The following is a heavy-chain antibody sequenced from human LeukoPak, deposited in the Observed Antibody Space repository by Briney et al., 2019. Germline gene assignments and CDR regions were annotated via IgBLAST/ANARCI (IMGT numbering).Heavy chain of an antibody. D-gene: IGHD3-16*02. Sequence: GGSLRLSCAASGFTFSSYAMHWVRQAPGKGLDWAAVISSDGNTQYYADSVKGRFTISRDNSKNTLYLQMNSLRAEDTAVYYCAKDRGYTGIWVDYWGQGTLVTVSS. CDR3: AKDRGYTGIWVDY. V-gene: IGHV3-30-3*01. CDR1: GFTFSSYA. CDR2: ISSDGNTQ. J-gene: IGHJ4*02.